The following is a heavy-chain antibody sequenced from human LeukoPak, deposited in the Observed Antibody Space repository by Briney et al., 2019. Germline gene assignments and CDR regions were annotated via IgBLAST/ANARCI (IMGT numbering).Heavy chain of an antibody. CDR1: GFTFSSYA. V-gene: IGHV3-23*01. CDR2: IGATGGDT. CDR3: ASGLRWFDP. Sequence: PGGSLRLSCAASGFTFSSYALTWVRQAPGKGLEWVSGIGATGGDTYYADSVKGRLTISRDNSKNTLYLQMSNLRAEDTSIYHCASGLRWFDPWGQGTQVTVSS. D-gene: IGHD4-17*01. J-gene: IGHJ5*02.